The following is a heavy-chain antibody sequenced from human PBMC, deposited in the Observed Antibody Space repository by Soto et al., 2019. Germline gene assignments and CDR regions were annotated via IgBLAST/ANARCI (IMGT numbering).Heavy chain of an antibody. D-gene: IGHD3-3*01. Sequence: GGSLRLSCAASGFTFSSYAMHWVRQAPGKGLEWVAVISYDGSNKYYADSVKGRFTISRDNSKNTLYLQMNSLRAEDTAVYYCARDRSIATYYGMDVWGQGTTVTVSS. CDR1: GFTFSSYA. J-gene: IGHJ6*02. V-gene: IGHV3-30-3*01. CDR3: ARDRSIATYYGMDV. CDR2: ISYDGSNK.